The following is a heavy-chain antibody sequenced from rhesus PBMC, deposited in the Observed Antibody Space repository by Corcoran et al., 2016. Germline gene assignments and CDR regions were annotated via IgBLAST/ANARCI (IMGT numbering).Heavy chain of an antibody. J-gene: IGHJ3*01. CDR2: IYGSGGGT. CDR3: ARSDQYCTSTTCYAAGGDAFDF. CDR1: GGSISDDYY. Sequence: QVQLQESGPGLVKPSETLSLTCAVSGGSISDDYYWSWIRQPPGKGLEWIGYIYGSGGGTNYNPSLKNGVTISIDPSKNPFSLKWSSVTAADTAVYYCARSDQYCTSTTCYAAGGDAFDFWGQGLRVTVSS. D-gene: IGHD2-2*01. V-gene: IGHV4-106*01.